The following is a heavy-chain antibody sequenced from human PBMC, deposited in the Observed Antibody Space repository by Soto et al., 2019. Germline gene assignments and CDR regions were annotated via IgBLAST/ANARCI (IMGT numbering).Heavy chain of an antibody. Sequence: QVQLVQSGAEVKKPGASVKVSCKASGYTFTSYGISWVRQAPGQGLEWLGRISAYNGNTNYAQKLQGRVTMTTDTSTSTAYMELRSLRSDDTAVYYCARDRGYNGNYGWFDPWGQGTLVTVSS. D-gene: IGHD1-7*01. J-gene: IGHJ5*02. CDR2: ISAYNGNT. V-gene: IGHV1-18*01. CDR3: ARDRGYNGNYGWFDP. CDR1: GYTFTSYG.